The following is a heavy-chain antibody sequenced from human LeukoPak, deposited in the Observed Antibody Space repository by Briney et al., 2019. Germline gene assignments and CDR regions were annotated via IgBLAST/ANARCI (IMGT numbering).Heavy chain of an antibody. D-gene: IGHD3-10*01. CDR2: INHSGST. Sequence: KPSETLSLTCAVYGGSFSGYYWSWIRQPPGKGLEWVGEINHSGSTNYNPSLKSRVTISVDTSKNQFSLKLSSVTAADTAVYYCAREGRYYGSGSYRRRGCWFDPWGQGTLVTVSS. J-gene: IGHJ5*02. CDR1: GGSFSGYY. CDR3: AREGRYYGSGSYRRRGCWFDP. V-gene: IGHV4-34*01.